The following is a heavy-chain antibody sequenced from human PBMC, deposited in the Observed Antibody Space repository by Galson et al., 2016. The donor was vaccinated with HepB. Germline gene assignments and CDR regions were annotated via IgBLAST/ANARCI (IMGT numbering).Heavy chain of an antibody. CDR3: ATSAGRGVYDY. Sequence: VQVSCKASGYTFTTYAMNWVRQAPGQGLECMGWINTNTGNPTYAQGFTGRFVFSLDTSVSTAYLQISGLKAEDTAVYYCATSAGRGVYDYWDQGTLVTVSS. J-gene: IGHJ4*02. V-gene: IGHV7-4-1*02. CDR2: INTNTGNP. D-gene: IGHD2-8*01. CDR1: GYTFTTYA.